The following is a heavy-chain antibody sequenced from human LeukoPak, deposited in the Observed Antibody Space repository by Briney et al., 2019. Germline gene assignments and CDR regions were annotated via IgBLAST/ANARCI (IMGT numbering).Heavy chain of an antibody. Sequence: PSETLSLTCTVSGGSINAYYWSWIRQPPGKGLEWIAYVRDNGENNYNPSLKSRVAISVDTANNQISLRLNFVTAADTAIYYCARQPANTAAFDIWGLGTMVAVSS. J-gene: IGHJ3*02. CDR3: ARQPANTAAFDI. D-gene: IGHD5-18*01. V-gene: IGHV4-59*08. CDR2: VRDNGEN. CDR1: GGSINAYY.